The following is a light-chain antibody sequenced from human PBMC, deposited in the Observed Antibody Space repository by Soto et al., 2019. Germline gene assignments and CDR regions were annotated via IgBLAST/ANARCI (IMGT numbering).Light chain of an antibody. CDR3: QQYYSTPWT. CDR2: WAS. V-gene: IGKV4-1*01. Sequence: DIVSAHSPYSLAFSLGARATIHCKSSQSIFYSSNNKNYLTWYQQKPGQPPKLLIYWASTRESGVPDRFSGSGSGTDFTLTISSLQAEDVAVYYCQQYYSTPWTFGQGTKVDIK. CDR1: QSIFYSSNNKNY. J-gene: IGKJ1*01.